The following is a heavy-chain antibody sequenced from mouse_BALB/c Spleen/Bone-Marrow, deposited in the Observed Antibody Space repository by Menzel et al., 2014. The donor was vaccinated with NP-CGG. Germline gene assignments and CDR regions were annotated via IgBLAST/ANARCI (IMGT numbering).Heavy chain of an antibody. CDR3: ARSADWYFDV. CDR1: GYSITSDYA. Sequence: EVQLQQSGPGLVKPSQSLSLTCTVTGYSITSDYAWNWIRQFPGNKLEWMDYISYSGSTSYNPSLKSRISITRDTSMNQFFLQLNSVTAEDTATYYCARSADWYFDVWGAGTTVTVSS. CDR2: ISYSGST. V-gene: IGHV3-2*02. J-gene: IGHJ1*01.